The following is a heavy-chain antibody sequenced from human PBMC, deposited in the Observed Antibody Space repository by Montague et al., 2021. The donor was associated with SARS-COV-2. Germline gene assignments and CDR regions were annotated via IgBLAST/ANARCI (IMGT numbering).Heavy chain of an antibody. J-gene: IGHJ2*01. Sequence: SLRLSCAASGFNFPRCCMHWVRQSPGQGLEWVARICDGVRRISYADSVRDRFTVSRDNAKDTLSLLMNNLSGEDTAVYYCVRDGGDDKHDWWFDLWGRGTHVSVSS. CDR2: ICDGVRRI. CDR1: GFNFPRCC. V-gene: IGHV3-74*01. CDR3: VRDGGDDKHDWWFDL. D-gene: IGHD2-21*02.